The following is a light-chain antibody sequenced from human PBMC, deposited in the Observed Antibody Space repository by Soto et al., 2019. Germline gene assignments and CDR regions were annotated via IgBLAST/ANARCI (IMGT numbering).Light chain of an antibody. CDR1: QSINNY. CDR2: AAS. J-gene: IGKJ5*01. Sequence: DIQMTQSPSSLSASVGDRVTITCRASQSINNYLNWYQQKPGKAPNLLIYAASTLQSGVPPRFSGSGSGTDFTLTISSVAPDDLATYYCQQSSTTLITFGQGTRLEIK. V-gene: IGKV1-39*01. CDR3: QQSSTTLIT.